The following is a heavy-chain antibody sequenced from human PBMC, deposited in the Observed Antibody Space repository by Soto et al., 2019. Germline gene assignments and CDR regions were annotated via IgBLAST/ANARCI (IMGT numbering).Heavy chain of an antibody. CDR2: ISYDGSNK. D-gene: IGHD4-17*01. Sequence: GGSLRLSCAASGFTFSSYGMHWVRQAPGKGLEWVAVISYDGSNKYYADSVKGRFTISRDNSKNTLYLQMNSLRAEDTAVYYCANYGDYETGQWLPSFFGYWGQGTLVTVSS. CDR3: ANYGDYETGQWLPSFFGY. J-gene: IGHJ4*02. V-gene: IGHV3-30*18. CDR1: GFTFSSYG.